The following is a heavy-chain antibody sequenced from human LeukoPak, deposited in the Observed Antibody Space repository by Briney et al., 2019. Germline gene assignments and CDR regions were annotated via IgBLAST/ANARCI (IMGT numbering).Heavy chain of an antibody. CDR2: IKQDGSEK. CDR3: ARGGSSGWLGYYYYGMDV. Sequence: GGSLRLSCAASGFTFSSNWMSWVRQAPGKGLEWVANIKQDGSEKYYVDSVKGRFTISRDNAKNSLYLQMNSLRAEDTAVYYCARGGSSGWLGYYYYGMDVWGQGTTVTVSS. V-gene: IGHV3-7*03. CDR1: GFTFSSNW. D-gene: IGHD6-19*01. J-gene: IGHJ6*02.